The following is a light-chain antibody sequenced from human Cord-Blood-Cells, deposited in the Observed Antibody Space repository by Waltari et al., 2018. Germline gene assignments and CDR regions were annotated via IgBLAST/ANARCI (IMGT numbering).Light chain of an antibody. CDR3: QQYNSYSRT. V-gene: IGKV1-5*03. J-gene: IGKJ1*01. CDR2: KAS. Sequence: DIQMTPSPSTLSASVGDRVTITCRASQSISIWLSWYQQTPGKAPKLLIYKASSLESGVPSRFSGSGSGTEFTLTISSLQPDDFATYYCQQYNSYSRTFGQGTKVEIK. CDR1: QSISIW.